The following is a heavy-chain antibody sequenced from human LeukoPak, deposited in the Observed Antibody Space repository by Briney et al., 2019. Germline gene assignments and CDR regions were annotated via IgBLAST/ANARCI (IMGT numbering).Heavy chain of an antibody. V-gene: IGHV5-51*01. Sequence: RGESLKISCKGSGYSFTSYWIGWVRQMPGKGLEWMGIIYPGDSDTRYSPSFQGQVTISADKSISTAYLQWSSLKASDTAMYYCARLALPRYYYDSSGYYYFDYWGQGTLVTVSS. CDR2: IYPGDSDT. CDR1: GYSFTSYW. J-gene: IGHJ4*02. CDR3: ARLALPRYYYDSSGYYYFDY. D-gene: IGHD3-22*01.